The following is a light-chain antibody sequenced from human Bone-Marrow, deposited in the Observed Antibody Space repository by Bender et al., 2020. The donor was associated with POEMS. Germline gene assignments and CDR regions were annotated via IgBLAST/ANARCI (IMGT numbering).Light chain of an antibody. CDR1: SSNIGNHG. CDR2: YDD. Sequence: QSVVTQPPSLSEAPRQRVTISCSGSSSNIGNHGVNWYQQLPGEPPKLLIYYDDLLTPGVSHRFSASKSCTSASLAISELQSEDEALYYCSAWDDSLSGWVFGGGTKLTVL. J-gene: IGLJ3*02. CDR3: SAWDDSLSGWV. V-gene: IGLV1-36*01.